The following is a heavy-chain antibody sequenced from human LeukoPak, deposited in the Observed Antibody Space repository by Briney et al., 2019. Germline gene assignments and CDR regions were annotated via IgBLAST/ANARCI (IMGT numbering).Heavy chain of an antibody. J-gene: IGHJ4*02. CDR1: GGSISSGGYY. CDR2: IYYSGST. D-gene: IGHD3-22*01. Sequence: TLSLTCTVSGGSISSGGYYWSWIRQHPGKGLEWIGYIYYSGSTYYNPSLKSRVTISVDTSKNQFSLKLSSVTAADTAVYYCARARDYYDSSGQERGYYFDYWGQGTLVTVSS. V-gene: IGHV4-31*03. CDR3: ARARDYYDSSGQERGYYFDY.